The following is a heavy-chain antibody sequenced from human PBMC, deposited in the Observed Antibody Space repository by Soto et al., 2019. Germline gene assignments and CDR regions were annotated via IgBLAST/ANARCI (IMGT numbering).Heavy chain of an antibody. J-gene: IGHJ4*02. CDR2: ISAYNGNT. V-gene: IGHV1-18*01. D-gene: IGHD3-3*01. Sequence: ASVKGSCKASGYTFTSYGSSWVRQAPGQGLEWMGWISAYNGNTNYAQKLHGRVTMTTDTSTSTAYMELRSLGSEATAVYHCAREEEPYVCWTGVHFDYWVQGTLVTGSP. CDR1: GYTFTSYG. CDR3: AREEEPYVCWTGVHFDY.